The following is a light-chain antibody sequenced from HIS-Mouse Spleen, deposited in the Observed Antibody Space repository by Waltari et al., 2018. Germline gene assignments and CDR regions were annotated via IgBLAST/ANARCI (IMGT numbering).Light chain of an antibody. CDR1: SPRSYY. V-gene: IGLV3-19*01. Sequence: SSELTQDPAVSVALGQTVRITCQGDSPRSYYASWYQQKAGQAPVLVIYEDSKRPSGIPERFSGSSSGTMATLTISGAQVEDEADYYCYSTDSSGNHRVFGGGTKLTVL. J-gene: IGLJ2*01. CDR2: EDS. CDR3: YSTDSSGNHRV.